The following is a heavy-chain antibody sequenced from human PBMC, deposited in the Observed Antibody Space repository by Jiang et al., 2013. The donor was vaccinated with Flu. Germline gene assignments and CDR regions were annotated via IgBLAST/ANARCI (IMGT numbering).Heavy chain of an antibody. CDR2: VYHGGSV. V-gene: IGHV4-59*08. Sequence: PGLVKPSETLSLTCTVSGDSISSYFWSWIRQPPGKGLEWIGYVYHGGSVNYNPSLKSRVTISVDTSKNQFSLELNSVTAADTAVYYCARGRWLQTGEHWGQGTLVT. J-gene: IGHJ1*01. CDR3: ARGRWLQTGEH. CDR1: GDSISSYF. D-gene: IGHD5-24*01.